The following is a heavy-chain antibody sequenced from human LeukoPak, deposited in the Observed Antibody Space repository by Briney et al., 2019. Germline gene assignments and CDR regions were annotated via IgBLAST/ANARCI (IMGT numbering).Heavy chain of an antibody. CDR1: GFTFRNSG. D-gene: IGHD3-22*01. V-gene: IGHV3-48*04. CDR2: ISDASRTI. CDR3: AKDASYDSSGYSSDY. Sequence: GGSLRLSCAASGFTFRNSGMNWVRQAPGKGLEWVSYISDASRTIYYADSVKGRFTISRDNAKNSLYLQMRSLRVEDTAVYYCAKDASYDSSGYSSDYWGQGTQVTVSS. J-gene: IGHJ4*02.